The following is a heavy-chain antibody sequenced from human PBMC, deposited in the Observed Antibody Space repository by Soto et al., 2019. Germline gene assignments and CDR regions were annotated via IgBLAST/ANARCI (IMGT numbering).Heavy chain of an antibody. CDR2: IYYSGST. J-gene: IGHJ4*02. Sequence: SETLSLTCTVSGGSISSYYWSWIRQPPGKGLEWIGYIYYSGSTNYNPSLKSRVTISVDTSKNQFSLKLSSVTAADTAVYYCARVDEEDFWSGYTLFAYWGQGTLVTVSA. CDR3: ARVDEEDFWSGYTLFAY. D-gene: IGHD3-3*01. CDR1: GGSISSYY. V-gene: IGHV4-59*12.